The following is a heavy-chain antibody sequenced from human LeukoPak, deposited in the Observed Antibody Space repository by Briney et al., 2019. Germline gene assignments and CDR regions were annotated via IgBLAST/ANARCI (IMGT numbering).Heavy chain of an antibody. D-gene: IGHD2-21*01. CDR2: FNPKNGET. J-gene: IGHJ6*03. CDR3: ATGVYCATTTCPGYDNYYYFMGV. Sequence: GASVKVSCRVSGFTLSELSMHWVRQAPGKGLEWVGGFNPKNGETVYAETFRDRVILTDDRSSNTAYMDLSTLGADDTAVYYCATGVYCATTTCPGYDNYYYFMGVWGEGTTVTV. CDR1: GFTLSELS. V-gene: IGHV1-24*01.